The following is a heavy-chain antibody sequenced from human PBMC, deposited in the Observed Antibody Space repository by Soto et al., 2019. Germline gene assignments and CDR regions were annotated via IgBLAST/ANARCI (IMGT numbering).Heavy chain of an antibody. J-gene: IGHJ3*02. CDR1: GFTVSAYY. D-gene: IGHD7-27*01. CDR2: ISGDSRDK. Sequence: QVQLLESGGGLVKPGGSLRLSCVASGFTVSAYYMAWIRQTPGKGLEWISYISGDSRDKYFADSVKGRFTMSRDNAKNSLYPKMSSLRAVDTAVYFGETGQEMSKAEIWGQRTMVTFSS. CDR3: ETGQEMSKAEI. V-gene: IGHV3-11*03.